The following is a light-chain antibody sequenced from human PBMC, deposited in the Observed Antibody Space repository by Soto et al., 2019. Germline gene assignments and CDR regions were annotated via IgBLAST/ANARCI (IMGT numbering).Light chain of an antibody. V-gene: IGKV1-39*01. CDR1: QSISGY. Sequence: DIQLTQSPSSLSASIGDRVTIICRASQSISGYLNWYQQKPGKAPKPLIYAASSLQSGVPSRFSGSESGTDFTLTITSLQPEDFATYYCQQGYSNPITFGQGTRLDNK. CDR3: QQGYSNPIT. J-gene: IGKJ5*01. CDR2: AAS.